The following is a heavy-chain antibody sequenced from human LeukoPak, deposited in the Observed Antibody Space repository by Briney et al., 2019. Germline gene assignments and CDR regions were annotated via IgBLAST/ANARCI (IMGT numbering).Heavy chain of an antibody. D-gene: IGHD7-27*01. V-gene: IGHV5-51*01. Sequence: GESLKISCKGSGYSFTSYWIGWVRQMPGKGLEWMGIIYPGDSDTRYSPSFQGQVTISADKSISTAYLQWSSLRSEDTAVYYCVSGSSNWARNWGQGTLVTVSS. CDR2: IYPGDSDT. CDR3: VSGSSNWARN. CDR1: GYSFTSYW. J-gene: IGHJ4*02.